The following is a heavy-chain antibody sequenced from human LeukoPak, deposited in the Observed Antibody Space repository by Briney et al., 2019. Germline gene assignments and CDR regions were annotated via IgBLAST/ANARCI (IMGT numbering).Heavy chain of an antibody. D-gene: IGHD5-18*01. V-gene: IGHV1-2*02. J-gene: IGHJ4*02. CDR1: GYTFTGYY. CDR2: INPNSGGT. CDR3: ARGGRIQLSNKGFDY. Sequence: ASVKVSCKASGYTFTGYYMHWVRQAPGQGLEWMGWINPNSGGTNYAQKFQGRVTMTRDTSISTAYMELSRLRSDDTAVYYCARGGRIQLSNKGFDYWGQGTLVTVSS.